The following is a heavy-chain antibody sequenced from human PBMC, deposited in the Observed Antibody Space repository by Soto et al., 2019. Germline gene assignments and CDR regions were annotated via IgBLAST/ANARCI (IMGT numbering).Heavy chain of an antibody. J-gene: IGHJ5*02. V-gene: IGHV4-31*03. Sequence: TLSPTCTVPGGSISSGGYYWSWIRQHPGKGLEWIGYIYYSGSTYYNPSLKSRVTISVDTSKKQFSLKLISVTAADTAVYYCAGVDYDFWSGSLNWFDPWGQGTLVTVSS. CDR1: GGSISSGGYY. CDR2: IYYSGST. D-gene: IGHD3-3*01. CDR3: AGVDYDFWSGSLNWFDP.